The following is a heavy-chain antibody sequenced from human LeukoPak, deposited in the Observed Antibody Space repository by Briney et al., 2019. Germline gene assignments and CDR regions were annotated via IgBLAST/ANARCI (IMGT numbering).Heavy chain of an antibody. CDR1: GYSFTSYW. Sequence: GESLKIPRKGSGYSFTSYWIGLVRPMPGKGLELGGIIYPGESDTRYSPSFEGQVTISADKSISTAYLQWSSLKASDSAMDYGARNGGQLLLGAFDIWGQGTMVTVSS. CDR2: IYPGESDT. D-gene: IGHD2-2*01. V-gene: IGHV5-51*01. CDR3: ARNGGQLLLGAFDI. J-gene: IGHJ3*02.